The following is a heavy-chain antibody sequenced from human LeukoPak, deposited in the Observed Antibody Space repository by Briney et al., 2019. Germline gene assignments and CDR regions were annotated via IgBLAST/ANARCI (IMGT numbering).Heavy chain of an antibody. CDR2: INPNSGGT. J-gene: IGHJ4*02. V-gene: IGHV1-2*02. CDR1: GYTFTGYY. CDR3: ARDGSMEPDGYFDY. Sequence: GASVKVSCKASGYTFTGYYMHWVRQAPGQGLEWMGWINPNSGGTDYSQKFQGRVTMTRDTSTSTVYMELSSLRSEDTAVYYCARDGSMEPDGYFDYWGQGTLVTVSS. D-gene: IGHD1-14*01.